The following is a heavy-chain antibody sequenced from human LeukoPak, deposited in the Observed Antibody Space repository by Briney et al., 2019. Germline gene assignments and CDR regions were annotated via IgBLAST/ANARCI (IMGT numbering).Heavy chain of an antibody. CDR1: GGSISSYY. Sequence: PSETLSLTCTVSGGSISSYYWSWIRQPPGKGLEWIGYIYYSGSTNYNPSLKSRVTISVDTSKNQFSLKLSSVTAADTAVYYCASNQGYFDLWGRGTLVTVSS. V-gene: IGHV4-59*01. J-gene: IGHJ2*01. CDR2: IYYSGST. CDR3: ASNQGYFDL.